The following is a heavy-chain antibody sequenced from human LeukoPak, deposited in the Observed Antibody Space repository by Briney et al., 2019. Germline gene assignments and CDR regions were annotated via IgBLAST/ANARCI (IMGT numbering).Heavy chain of an antibody. D-gene: IGHD3-10*02. J-gene: IGHJ6*04. CDR1: GFTFSSYE. CDR3: VELGITMIGGV. V-gene: IGHV3-48*03. Sequence: GGSLRLSCAASGFTFSSYEMNWVRQAPGKGLEWVSYISSSGSTIYYADSVKGRLTISRDNAKNSLYLQMNSLRAEDTAVYYCVELGITMIGGVWGKGTTVTISS. CDR2: ISSSGSTI.